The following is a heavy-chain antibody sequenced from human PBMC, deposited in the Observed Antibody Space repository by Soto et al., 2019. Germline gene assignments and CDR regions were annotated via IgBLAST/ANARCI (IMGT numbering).Heavy chain of an antibody. J-gene: IGHJ4*02. CDR1: GFTFSSYS. Sequence: GGSLRLSCAASGFTFSSYSMNWVRQAPGKGLEWVSSISSSSSYIYYADSVKGRFTISRDNAKNSLYLQMNSLRAEDTAVYYCAGDFVYYDSSGYRSGTADFDYWGQGTLVTVSS. V-gene: IGHV3-21*01. CDR2: ISSSSSYI. CDR3: AGDFVYYDSSGYRSGTADFDY. D-gene: IGHD3-22*01.